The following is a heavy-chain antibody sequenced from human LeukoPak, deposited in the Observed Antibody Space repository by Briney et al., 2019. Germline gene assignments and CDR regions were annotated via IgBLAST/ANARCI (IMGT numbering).Heavy chain of an antibody. J-gene: IGHJ4*02. CDR2: IKQDGSEK. V-gene: IGHV3-7*01. Sequence: GGSLRLSCAASRFTFISYLMSWVRPAPGRGLAWVANIKQDGSEKYYVDTVKGRFTISTEYPKNSLYLQMNSLRAEDTAVYYCAREYYDSSGYEDGIDYWGQGTLVTVSS. CDR3: AREYYDSSGYEDGIDY. CDR1: RFTFISYL. D-gene: IGHD3-22*01.